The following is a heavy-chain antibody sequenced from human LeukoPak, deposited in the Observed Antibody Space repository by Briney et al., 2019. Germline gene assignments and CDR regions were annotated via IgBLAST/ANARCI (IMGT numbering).Heavy chain of an antibody. J-gene: IGHJ6*03. CDR2: INHSGST. CDR1: GGSFSGYY. D-gene: IGHD2-15*01. CDR3: ARQSKGYCSGGSCRSSNYYYYYMDV. Sequence: SETLSLTCAVYGGSFSGYYWSWLRQPPGKGLEWIGEINHSGSTNYNPSLKSRVTISVDTSKNQFSLKLSSVTAADTAVYYCARQSKGYCSGGSCRSSNYYYYYMDVRGKGTTVTVSS. V-gene: IGHV4-34*01.